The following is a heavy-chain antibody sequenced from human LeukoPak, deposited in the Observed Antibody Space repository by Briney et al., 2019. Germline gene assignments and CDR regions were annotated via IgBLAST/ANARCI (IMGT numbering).Heavy chain of an antibody. CDR3: ARGITNIAVGDY. V-gene: IGHV3-53*01. J-gene: IGHJ4*02. D-gene: IGHD6-19*01. Sequence: GGSLRLSCAASGFTVSNNYMSWVRQAPGKGLEWVSIIYNSGSTYYADSVKGRFTISRDNSKNKLFLQMNSLRAEDTAIYYCARGITNIAVGDYWGQGTLVTVSS. CDR2: IYNSGST. CDR1: GFTVSNNY.